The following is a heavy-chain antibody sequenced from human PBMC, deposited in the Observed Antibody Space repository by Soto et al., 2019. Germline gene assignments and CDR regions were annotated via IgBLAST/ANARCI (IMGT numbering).Heavy chain of an antibody. CDR3: ARVDGDCSGGSCYSDWFDP. CDR1: GYTFTSYG. CDR2: ISAYNGNT. V-gene: IGHV1-18*01. D-gene: IGHD2-15*01. Sequence: QVQLVQSGAEVKKPGASVKVSCKASGYTFTSYGISWVRQAPGQGLEWMGWISAYNGNTNYAQKLQGRVTMTTDTSTSTAYMELRSLRSDDTAVYYWARVDGDCSGGSCYSDWFDPWGQGTLVTVSS. J-gene: IGHJ5*02.